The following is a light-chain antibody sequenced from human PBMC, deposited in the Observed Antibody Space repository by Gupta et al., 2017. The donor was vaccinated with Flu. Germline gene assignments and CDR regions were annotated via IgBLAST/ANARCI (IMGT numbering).Light chain of an antibody. V-gene: IGLV1-44*01. CDR3: AAWDDSLNGPV. CDR2: VNN. CDR1: SSNIGTNT. J-gene: IGLJ2*01. Sequence: QSVLTQPPSASGTPGQRVTVSCSGSSSNIGTNTVNWYQQLPGTAPKLLIYVNNQRPSGVPDRFSGSKSGTSASLAISGLQSEDEAHYYCAAWDDSLNGPVFGGGTKLTVL.